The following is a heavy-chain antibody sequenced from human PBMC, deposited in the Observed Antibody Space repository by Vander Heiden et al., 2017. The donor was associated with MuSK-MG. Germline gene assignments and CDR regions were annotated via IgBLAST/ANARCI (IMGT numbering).Heavy chain of an antibody. CDR2: INHSGST. V-gene: IGHV4-34*01. Sequence: QVQLQQWGAGLLKPSETLSLTCAVYGGSFSGYYWSWIRQPPGKGLEWIGEINHSGSTNYNPARKSRVTISVDTSKNQLSRKLRSVTAAETAVYYYAIAEYSSSMGGIDYWCQGTMVTVCS. J-gene: IGHJ4*02. CDR1: GGSFSGYY. D-gene: IGHD6-6*01. CDR3: AIAEYSSSMGGIDY.